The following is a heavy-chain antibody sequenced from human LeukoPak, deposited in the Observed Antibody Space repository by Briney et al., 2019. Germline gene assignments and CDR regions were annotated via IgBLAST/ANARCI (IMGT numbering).Heavy chain of an antibody. J-gene: IGHJ6*03. Sequence: GGSLRLSCAASGFTFSSYAMSWVRQASGKGLEWVSAISGSGGSTYYADSVKGRFTISRDNSKNTLYLQMNSLRAEDTAVYYCARHRPGVRRPHYMDVWGKGTRSPSP. D-gene: IGHD1-14*01. CDR2: ISGSGGST. V-gene: IGHV3-23*01. CDR1: GFTFSSYA. CDR3: ARHRPGVRRPHYMDV.